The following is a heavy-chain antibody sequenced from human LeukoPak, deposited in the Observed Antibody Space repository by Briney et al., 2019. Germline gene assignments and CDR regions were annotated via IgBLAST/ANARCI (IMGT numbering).Heavy chain of an antibody. CDR1: GGSISSYY. CDR2: IYYSGGT. Sequence: SETLSLTCTVSGGSISSYYWSWIRQPPGKGLEWIGYIYYSGGTNYNPSLKSRVTISVDTSKNQFSLKLSSVTAADTAVYYCAREVRYNWNDGGYWGQGTLVTVSS. J-gene: IGHJ4*02. V-gene: IGHV4-59*01. CDR3: AREVRYNWNDGGY. D-gene: IGHD1-20*01.